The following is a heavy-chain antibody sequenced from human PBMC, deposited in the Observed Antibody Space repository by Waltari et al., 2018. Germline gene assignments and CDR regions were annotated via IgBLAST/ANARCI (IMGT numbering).Heavy chain of an antibody. D-gene: IGHD3-22*01. J-gene: IGHJ4*02. Sequence: QVQLVQSGAEVKKPGSSVKVSCKASGGTFSSYTISWVRQAPGQGLEWMGRIIPIRGIANYAQKFQGRVTITADKSTSTAYMELSSLRSEDTAVYYCARAPYYYDSSGYLRYWGQGTLVTVSS. CDR3: ARAPYYYDSSGYLRY. CDR2: IIPIRGIA. V-gene: IGHV1-69*02. CDR1: GGTFSSYT.